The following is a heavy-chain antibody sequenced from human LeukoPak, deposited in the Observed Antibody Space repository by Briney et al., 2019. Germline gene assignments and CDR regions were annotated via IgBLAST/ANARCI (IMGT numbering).Heavy chain of an antibody. D-gene: IGHD2-2*03. CDR1: GGSFSGYY. CDR3: ARGIGYCSSTSCPASSVLFYDY. J-gene: IGHJ4*02. V-gene: IGHV4-34*01. CDR2: INHSGST. Sequence: PSETLSLTCAVYGGSFSGYYWSWIRQPPGKGLEWIGEINHSGSTNYNPSLKSRVTISVDTSKNQFSLKLSSVTAADTAVYYCARGIGYCSSTSCPASSVLFYDYWGQGTLVTVSS.